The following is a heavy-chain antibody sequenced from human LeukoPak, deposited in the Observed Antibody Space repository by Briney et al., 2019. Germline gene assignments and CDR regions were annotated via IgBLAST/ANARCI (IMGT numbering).Heavy chain of an antibody. CDR3: ARGTYNWNYVSYYYYYMDV. V-gene: IGHV4-59*01. Sequence: SETLSLTCTVSGGSISSYYWSWIRQPPGKGLEWIGYIYYSGSTNYNPSLKSRVTISVDTSKNQFSLKLSSVTAADTAVYYCARGTYNWNYVSYYYYYMDVWGKGTTVTVSS. D-gene: IGHD1-7*01. CDR2: IYYSGST. J-gene: IGHJ6*03. CDR1: GGSISSYY.